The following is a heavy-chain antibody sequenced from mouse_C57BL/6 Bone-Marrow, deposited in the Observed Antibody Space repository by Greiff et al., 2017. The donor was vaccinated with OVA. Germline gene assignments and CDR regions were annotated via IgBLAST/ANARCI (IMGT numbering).Heavy chain of an antibody. Sequence: EVMLVESGGGLVKPGGSLKLSCAASGFTFSDYGMHWVRQAPEKGLEWVAYISSGSSTIYYADTVKGRFTISRDNAKNTLFLQMTSLRSEDTAMYYCARRLITTVVATYYFDYWGQGTTLTVSS. CDR1: GFTFSDYG. V-gene: IGHV5-17*01. J-gene: IGHJ2*01. D-gene: IGHD1-1*01. CDR2: ISSGSSTI. CDR3: ARRLITTVVATYYFDY.